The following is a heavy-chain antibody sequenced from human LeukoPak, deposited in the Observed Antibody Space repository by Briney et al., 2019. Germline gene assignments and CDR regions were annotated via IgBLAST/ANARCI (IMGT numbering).Heavy chain of an antibody. J-gene: IGHJ4*02. CDR3: ARDNPPDY. V-gene: IGHV3-7*03. Sequence: GGSLRLSCAASGFTFSSYWMSWVRQAPGKGLEWVANIKQDGSEKSYVESVRGRFTISRDNAKNSLYLQLNSLRAEDTALYYCARDNPPDYWGQGTLVTVSS. CDR1: GFTFSSYW. CDR2: IKQDGSEK.